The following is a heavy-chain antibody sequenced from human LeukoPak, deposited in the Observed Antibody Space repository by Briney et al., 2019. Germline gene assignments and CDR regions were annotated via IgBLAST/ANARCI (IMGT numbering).Heavy chain of an antibody. CDR2: IYYSGST. V-gene: IGHV4-30-4*07. Sequence: SETLSLTCAVSGGSISSGGYSWSWIRQPPGKGLEWIGYIYYSGSTYYNPSLKSRVTISVDTSKNQFFLKLSSVTAADTAVYYCARHSPGDAFDIWGQGTMVTVSS. D-gene: IGHD5-18*01. CDR1: GGSISSGGYS. J-gene: IGHJ3*02. CDR3: ARHSPGDAFDI.